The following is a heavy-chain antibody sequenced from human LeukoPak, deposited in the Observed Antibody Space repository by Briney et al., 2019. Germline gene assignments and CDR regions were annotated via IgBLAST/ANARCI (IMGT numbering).Heavy chain of an antibody. D-gene: IGHD6-19*01. Sequence: GGSLRLSCAASGFTVSSNYMNWARQAPGKGLEWVSVIYGGGNIYYADSVKGRFTISRDNAKNSLYLQMNSLRAEDTAVYYCARDSPSGGWYLPVSRDYYYYGMDVWGQGTTVTVSS. CDR3: ARDSPSGGWYLPVSRDYYYYGMDV. J-gene: IGHJ6*02. CDR2: IYGGGNI. V-gene: IGHV3-53*01. CDR1: GFTVSSNY.